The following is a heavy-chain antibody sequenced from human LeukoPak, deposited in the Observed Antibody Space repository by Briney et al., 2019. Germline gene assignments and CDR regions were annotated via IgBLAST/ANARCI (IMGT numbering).Heavy chain of an antibody. J-gene: IGHJ4*02. CDR2: IYSGGST. D-gene: IGHD5-18*01. CDR1: GFTVSSNY. CDR3: AKDLYSYGSPANY. Sequence: GGSLRLSCAASGFTVSSNYMSWVRQAPGKGLDWVSVIYSGGSTYYSDSVKGRFTISRDNSKNTLYLQMNSLRAEDTAVYYCAKDLYSYGSPANYWGQGTLVTVSS. V-gene: IGHV3-53*01.